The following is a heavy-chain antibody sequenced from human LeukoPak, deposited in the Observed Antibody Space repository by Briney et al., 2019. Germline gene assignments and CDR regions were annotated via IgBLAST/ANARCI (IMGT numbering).Heavy chain of an antibody. V-gene: IGHV4-59*01. D-gene: IGHD3-10*01. J-gene: IGHJ4*02. CDR3: ARDYGSGSSYPFDY. CDR2: IYYSGYT. CDR1: GGSISTYY. Sequence: SETLSLTCTVSGGSISTYYWSWIRQPPGKGLEWIGYIYYSGYTNYNPSLKSRVTISVDTSKNQFSLKLSSVTAADTAVYYCARDYGSGSSYPFDYWGQGTLVTVSS.